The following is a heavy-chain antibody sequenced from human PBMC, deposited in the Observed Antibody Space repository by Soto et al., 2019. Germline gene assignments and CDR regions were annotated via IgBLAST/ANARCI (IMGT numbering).Heavy chain of an antibody. D-gene: IGHD2-15*01. CDR1: GFTFSSYG. V-gene: IGHV3-30*18. Sequence: GGSLRLSCAASGFTFSSYGMHWVRQAPGKGLEWVAVISYDGSNKYYADSVKGRFTISRDNSKNTLYLQMNSLRAEDTAVYYCAKDLIRYCSGGSCYSIDYWGQGTLVTVSS. CDR3: AKDLIRYCSGGSCYSIDY. J-gene: IGHJ4*02. CDR2: ISYDGSNK.